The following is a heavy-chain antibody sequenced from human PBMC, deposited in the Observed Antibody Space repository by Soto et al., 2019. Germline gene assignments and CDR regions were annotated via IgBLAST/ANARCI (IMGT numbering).Heavy chain of an antibody. Sequence: PGGSLRLSCAASGFTFSNHAMSWVRQAPGKGLEWVSTIGGSDGGTYYADSVKGRFTISRDNSKNTLDLQMNNLRVEEAAKYYCVKVWDGADGSGGSCLGYWGQGTVVTVSS. J-gene: IGHJ4*02. D-gene: IGHD2-15*01. V-gene: IGHV3-23*01. CDR1: GFTFSNHA. CDR3: VKVWDGADGSGGSCLGY. CDR2: IGGSDGGT.